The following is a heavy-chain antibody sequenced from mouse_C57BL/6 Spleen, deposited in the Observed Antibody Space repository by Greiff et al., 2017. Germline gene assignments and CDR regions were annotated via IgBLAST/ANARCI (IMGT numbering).Heavy chain of an antibody. CDR2: IDPANGNT. D-gene: IGHD2-5*01. Sequence: VQLQQSVAELVRPGASVKLSCTASGFNIKHTYMHWVKQRPEQGLEWIGRIDPANGNTKYAPKFQGKATITEDTSSNTAYLQLISLTSEDTAIYYGARDSNYGYWYIDVWGTGTTVTVSS. J-gene: IGHJ1*03. V-gene: IGHV14-3*01. CDR3: ARDSNYGYWYIDV. CDR1: GFNIKHTY.